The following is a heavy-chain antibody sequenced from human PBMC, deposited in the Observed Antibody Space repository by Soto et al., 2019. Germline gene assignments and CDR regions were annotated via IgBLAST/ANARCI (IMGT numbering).Heavy chain of an antibody. V-gene: IGHV4-59*01. CDR2: IYYSGST. Sequence: SETLSLTCTVSGGSISIYYWSWIRQPPGKGLEWIGYIYYSGSTNYNPSLKSRVTISVDTSKNQFSLKLSSVTAADTAVYYCARGGIVVVPAAMRGYYYYGMDVWGQGTTVTVSS. CDR3: ARGGIVVVPAAMRGYYYYGMDV. J-gene: IGHJ6*02. CDR1: GGSISIYY. D-gene: IGHD2-2*01.